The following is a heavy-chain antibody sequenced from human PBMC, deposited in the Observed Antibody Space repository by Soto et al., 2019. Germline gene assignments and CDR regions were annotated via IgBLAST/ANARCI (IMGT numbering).Heavy chain of an antibody. Sequence: GGSLRLSCAASGFTFSSYAMHWVRQAPGKGLEWVAVISYDGSNKYYADSVKGRFTISRDNSKNTLYLQMNSLRAEDTAVYYCARDLVTLAYYYGMDVWGQGTTVTVSS. D-gene: IGHD5-18*01. CDR1: GFTFSSYA. CDR3: ARDLVTLAYYYGMDV. CDR2: ISYDGSNK. J-gene: IGHJ6*02. V-gene: IGHV3-30-3*01.